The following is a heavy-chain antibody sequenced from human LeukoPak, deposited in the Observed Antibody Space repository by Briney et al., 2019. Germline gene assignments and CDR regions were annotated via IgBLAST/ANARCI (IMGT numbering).Heavy chain of an antibody. CDR1: GFTFDDYA. CDR3: AKDMNYYYMDV. Sequence: GGSLRLSCAASGFTFDDYAMHWVRQAPGKGLEWVSLISCDGGSTYYADSVKGRFTISRDNSKNSLYMQMNSLRAEDTALYYCAKDMNYYYMDVWGKGTTVTVSS. V-gene: IGHV3-43D*03. CDR2: ISCDGGST. J-gene: IGHJ6*03.